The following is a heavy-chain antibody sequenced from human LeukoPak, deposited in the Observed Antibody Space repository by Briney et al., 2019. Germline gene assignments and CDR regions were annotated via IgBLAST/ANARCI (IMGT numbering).Heavy chain of an antibody. CDR1: GGSISSYY. V-gene: IGHV4-59*06. CDR3: ARLWFGERSFDY. Sequence: SETLSLTCTVSGGSISSYYWSWIRQHPGKGLEWIGYIYYSGSTYYNPSLKSRVTISVDTSKNQFSLKLSSVTAADTAVYYCARLWFGERSFDYWGQGTLVTVSS. CDR2: IYYSGST. D-gene: IGHD3-10*01. J-gene: IGHJ4*02.